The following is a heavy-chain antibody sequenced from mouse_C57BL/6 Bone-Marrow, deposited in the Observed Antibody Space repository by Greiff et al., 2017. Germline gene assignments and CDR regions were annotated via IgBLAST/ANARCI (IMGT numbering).Heavy chain of an antibody. Sequence: QVQLQQSGAELARPGASVKLSCKASGYTFTSYGISWVKQRPGQGLEWIGEIYPRSGNNYYNEKFKGKATLTADKSSSTAYMELRSLTSEDSAVYFCARRGYYGSSYAMDYWGQGTSVTVSS. V-gene: IGHV1-81*01. CDR3: ARRGYYGSSYAMDY. CDR2: IYPRSGNN. J-gene: IGHJ4*01. D-gene: IGHD1-1*01. CDR1: GYTFTSYG.